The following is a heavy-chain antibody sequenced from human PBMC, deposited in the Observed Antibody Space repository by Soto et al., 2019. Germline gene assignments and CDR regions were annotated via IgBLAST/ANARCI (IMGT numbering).Heavy chain of an antibody. D-gene: IGHD2-15*01. CDR1: GFTFSSYS. CDR3: ASLPCSGGSCIDS. CDR2: VSSSSSYI. J-gene: IGHJ4*02. V-gene: IGHV3-21*01. Sequence: GGSLRLSCAASGFTFSSYSMNWVRQAPGKGLEWVSSVSSSSSYIYYADSVKGRFTISRDNAKNSLYLQMSSLRAEDTAVYYCASLPCSGGSCIDSWGQGTLVTVSS.